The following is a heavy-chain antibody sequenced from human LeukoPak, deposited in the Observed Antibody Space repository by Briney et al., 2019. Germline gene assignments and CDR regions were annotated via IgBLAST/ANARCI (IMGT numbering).Heavy chain of an antibody. CDR1: GGSISSGGYS. CDR2: IYHSGST. J-gene: IGHJ4*02. CDR3: ASARRGGSPFDY. Sequence: SQTLSLTCAVSGGSISSGGYSWSWIRQPPGKGLERIGYIYHSGSTYYNPSLKSRVTVSVDRSKNQFSLKLSSVTAADTAVYYCASARRGGSPFDYWGQGTLVTVSS. V-gene: IGHV4-30-2*01. D-gene: IGHD2-15*01.